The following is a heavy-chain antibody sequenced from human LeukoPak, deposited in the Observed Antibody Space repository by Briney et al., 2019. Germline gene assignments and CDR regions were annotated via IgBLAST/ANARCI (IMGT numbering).Heavy chain of an antibody. J-gene: IGHJ6*03. CDR1: GFTFSSYS. D-gene: IGHD1-14*01. CDR3: ARVNHAGYYYYYYMDV. Sequence: GGSLRLSCAASGFTFSSYSMNWVRQAPGKGLEWVSSISSSSSYIYYADSVKGRFTISRDNAKNSLYLQMNSLRAEDTAVYYCARVNHAGYYYYYYMDVWGKGTTVTVSS. CDR2: ISSSSSYI. V-gene: IGHV3-21*01.